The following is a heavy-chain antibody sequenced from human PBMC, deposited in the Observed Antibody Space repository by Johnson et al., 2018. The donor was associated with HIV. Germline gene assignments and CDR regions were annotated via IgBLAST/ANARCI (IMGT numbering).Heavy chain of an antibody. J-gene: IGHJ3*02. Sequence: VQLVESGGGLVQPGGSLRLSCVVSGFTFEDYGMSWVRQSPGKGLEWVSGVNWNGGSTGYADSVKGRFTISRDNAKNSLYLQMNSLRAEDTAVYYCASWPHGSGSYQIDIWGQGTMVTVSS. V-gene: IGHV3-20*04. D-gene: IGHD3-10*01. CDR2: VNWNGGST. CDR1: GFTFEDYG. CDR3: ASWPHGSGSYQIDI.